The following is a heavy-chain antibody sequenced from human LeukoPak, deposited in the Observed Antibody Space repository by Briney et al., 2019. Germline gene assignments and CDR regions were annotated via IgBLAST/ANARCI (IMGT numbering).Heavy chain of an antibody. V-gene: IGHV4-34*01. CDR3: AGSPNYSNYAYYYYYGMDV. J-gene: IGHJ6*02. Sequence: SETLSLTCAVYGGSFSGYYWSWIRQPPGKGLEWIGEINHSGSTNYNPSLKSRVTISVDTSKNQFSLKLSSVTAADTAVYYCAGSPNYSNYAYYYYYGMDVWGQGTTVTVSS. CDR1: GGSFSGYY. D-gene: IGHD4-11*01. CDR2: INHSGST.